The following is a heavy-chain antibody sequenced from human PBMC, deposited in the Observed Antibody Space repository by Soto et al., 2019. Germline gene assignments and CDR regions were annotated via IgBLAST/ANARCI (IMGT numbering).Heavy chain of an antibody. Sequence: LLLQSGAELKKPGASVKISCKASGYSFSTYDISWLRQAPGQGPEWMGRISPKNGNTNYAQNFQDRVTMTADTSSSTAYMELRGLRSDDTAKYYCSTSYDSGFDPWGQGTLVTVSP. J-gene: IGHJ5*02. D-gene: IGHD3-3*01. CDR3: STSYDSGFDP. CDR2: ISPKNGNT. CDR1: GYSFSTYD. V-gene: IGHV1-18*04.